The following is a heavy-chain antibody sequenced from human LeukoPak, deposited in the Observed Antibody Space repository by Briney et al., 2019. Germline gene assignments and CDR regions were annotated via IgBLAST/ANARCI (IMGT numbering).Heavy chain of an antibody. CDR2: IYTSGST. CDR1: GGSISSYY. Sequence: KPSETVSLTCTVSGGSISSYYWSWIRQPAGKGLEWIGRIYTSGSTNYNASLKSRVTMSVDTSKNQFSLKLSSVTAADTAVYYCASGSWYRGGDAFDIWGQGTMVTVSS. J-gene: IGHJ3*02. D-gene: IGHD6-13*01. V-gene: IGHV4-4*07. CDR3: ASGSWYRGGDAFDI.